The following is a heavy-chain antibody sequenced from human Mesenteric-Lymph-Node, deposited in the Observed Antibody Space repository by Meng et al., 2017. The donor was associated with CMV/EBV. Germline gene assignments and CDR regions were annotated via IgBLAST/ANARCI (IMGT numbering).Heavy chain of an antibody. V-gene: IGHV4-30-4*01. CDR1: GGSISSGDYY. Sequence: CPVSGGSISSGDYYWSWIRQPPGKGLEWIGYIYYSGSTYYNPSLKSRVTISVDTSKNQFSLKLSSVTAADTAVYYCARGPTITISDYWGQGTLVTVSS. CDR2: IYYSGST. J-gene: IGHJ4*02. CDR3: ARGPTITISDY. D-gene: IGHD3-3*01.